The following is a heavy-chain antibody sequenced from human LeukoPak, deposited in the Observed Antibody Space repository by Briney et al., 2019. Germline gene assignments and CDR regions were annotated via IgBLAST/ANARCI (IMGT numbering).Heavy chain of an antibody. CDR2: INHSGST. CDR1: GGSFSGYY. CDR3: ARAYPSGPWVGYYYYYYMDV. V-gene: IGHV4-34*01. D-gene: IGHD1-14*01. J-gene: IGHJ6*03. Sequence: PSETLSLTCAVYGGSFSGYYWSWIRQPPGKGLEWIGEINHSGSTNYNPSLKSRVTISVDTSKNQFSLKLSSVTAADTAVYYCARAYPSGPWVGYYYYYYMDVWGKGTTVTVSS.